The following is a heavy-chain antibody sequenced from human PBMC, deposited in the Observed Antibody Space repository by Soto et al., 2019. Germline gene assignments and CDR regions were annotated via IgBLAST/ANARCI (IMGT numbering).Heavy chain of an antibody. CDR3: AILGEIEYSSSSAFDY. V-gene: IGHV5-51*01. D-gene: IGHD6-6*01. J-gene: IGHJ4*02. Sequence: HGESLKISCKGSGYSFTSYWIGWVRQMPGKGLEWMGIIYPGDSDTRYSPSFQGQVTISADKSISTAYLQWSSLKASDTAMYYCAILGEIEYSSSSAFDYWGQGTLVTVSS. CDR2: IYPGDSDT. CDR1: GYSFTSYW.